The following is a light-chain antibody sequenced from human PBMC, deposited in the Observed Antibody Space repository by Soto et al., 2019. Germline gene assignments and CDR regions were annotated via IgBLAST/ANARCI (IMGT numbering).Light chain of an antibody. V-gene: IGLV2-14*01. J-gene: IGLJ1*01. CDR1: SSDVGGYNF. CDR3: SSFRSKSPLYV. Sequence: QSALTQPASVSGSPGQSITISCTGTSSDVGGYNFVSWYQQHPGKAPKLMIFEVSNRPSGVSNRFSGSKSGDTDSLTISGLQAEDEADYYCSSFRSKSPLYVFGTGTKVTVL. CDR2: EVS.